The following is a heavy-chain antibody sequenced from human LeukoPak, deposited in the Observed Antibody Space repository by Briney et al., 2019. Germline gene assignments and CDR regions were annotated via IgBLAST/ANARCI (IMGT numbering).Heavy chain of an antibody. Sequence: GGSLRLSCAASGFTFSSYGMSWVRQAPGKGLEWVANIKQDGSAKYYVDSVKGRFTISRDKAKNSVYLQMNSLRANDTAVYYFARDRGANYNGSLNLFDYWGQGTLVTVSS. CDR1: GFTFSSYG. D-gene: IGHD3-10*01. J-gene: IGHJ4*02. CDR2: IKQDGSAK. CDR3: ARDRGANYNGSLNLFDY. V-gene: IGHV3-7*01.